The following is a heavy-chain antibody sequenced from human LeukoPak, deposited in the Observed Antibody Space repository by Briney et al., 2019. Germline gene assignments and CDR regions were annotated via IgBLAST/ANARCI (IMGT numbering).Heavy chain of an antibody. D-gene: IGHD3-3*01. J-gene: IGHJ4*02. Sequence: GGSLRLSCAASGFTFSSYSMNWVRQAPGKGLEWVSYISGCSSTKYNADSVKGRFTISRDNSKNTLYLQMNSLRAEDTAVYYCAITASRTIFGVVRFDYWGQGTLVTVSS. CDR3: AITASRTIFGVVRFDY. CDR2: ISGCSSTK. CDR1: GFTFSSYS. V-gene: IGHV3-48*01.